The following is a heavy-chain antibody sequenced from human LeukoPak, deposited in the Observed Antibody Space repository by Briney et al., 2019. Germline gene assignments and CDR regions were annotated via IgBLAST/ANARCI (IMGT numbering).Heavy chain of an antibody. CDR2: ISGSGGGT. V-gene: IGHV3-23*01. CDR1: GFTFSSYA. Sequence: GGSLRLSCAASGFTFSSYAMSWVRQAPGKGLEWVSAISGSGGGTYYADSVKGRFTISRDNSKNTLYLQMNSLRAEDTAVYYCAKDSTYYYDSSGYYYDWFDPWGQGTLVTVSS. J-gene: IGHJ5*02. CDR3: AKDSTYYYDSSGYYYDWFDP. D-gene: IGHD3-22*01.